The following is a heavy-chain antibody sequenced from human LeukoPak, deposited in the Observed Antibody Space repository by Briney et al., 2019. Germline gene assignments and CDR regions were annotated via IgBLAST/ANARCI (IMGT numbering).Heavy chain of an antibody. D-gene: IGHD4-17*01. J-gene: IGHJ4*02. CDR2: IYPGDSET. V-gene: IGHV5-51*01. CDR1: GYKFTNYW. CDR3: ARALRTGQGDYVPVL. Sequence: GESLKISCKASGYKFTNYWIGWVRQMPGKGLEWMTIIYPGDSETRYSPSFQGQVTISADKSIGTMYLQWSSLKASDTAMYYCARALRTGQGDYVPVLWGQGTLVIVSS.